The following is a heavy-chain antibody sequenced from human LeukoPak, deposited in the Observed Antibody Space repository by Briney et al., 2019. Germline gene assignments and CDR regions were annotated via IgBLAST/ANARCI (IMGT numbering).Heavy chain of an antibody. CDR2: FSSSSSTI. J-gene: IGHJ4*02. D-gene: IGHD4-23*01. CDR3: AREQGRGGNFFFAFDY. Sequence: GGSLRLSCAASGFTFSSYSMIGVRRARGEGREGVSYFSSSSSTIYYADSVKGRFTISRDNAKNSLYLQMNSLRAEDTAVYYCAREQGRGGNFFFAFDYWGQGTLVTVSS. V-gene: IGHV3-48*01. CDR1: GFTFSSYS.